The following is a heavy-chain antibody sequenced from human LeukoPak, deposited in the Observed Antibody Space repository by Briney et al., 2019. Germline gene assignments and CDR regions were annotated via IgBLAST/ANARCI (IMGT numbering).Heavy chain of an antibody. V-gene: IGHV3-23*01. D-gene: IGHD3-10*01. CDR3: AKDFGRNLGGPGY. J-gene: IGHJ4*02. Sequence: GGSLRLSCAASGFTFSTYTMAWVRQAPGGGLEWGSGISDNGGRTYYADSVKGRFAISRDDSKSTLYLQMNSLRGEDTAVYYCAKDFGRNLGGPGYWGRGTLVIVPS. CDR2: ISDNGGRT. CDR1: GFTFSTYT.